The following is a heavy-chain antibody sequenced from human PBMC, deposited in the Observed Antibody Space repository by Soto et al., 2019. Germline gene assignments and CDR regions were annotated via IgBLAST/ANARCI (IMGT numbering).Heavy chain of an antibody. D-gene: IGHD3-22*01. V-gene: IGHV3-48*02. J-gene: IGHJ4*02. Sequence: GGSLRLSCAASGFTFSSYSMNWVRQAPGKGLEWVSYISSSSSTKYYADSVKGRFTISRDNAKNSLYLQMNSLRDEDTAVYYCARDRAPYSYDSSGYYGGMYFDYWGQGTLVTVSS. CDR2: ISSSSSTK. CDR3: ARDRAPYSYDSSGYYGGMYFDY. CDR1: GFTFSSYS.